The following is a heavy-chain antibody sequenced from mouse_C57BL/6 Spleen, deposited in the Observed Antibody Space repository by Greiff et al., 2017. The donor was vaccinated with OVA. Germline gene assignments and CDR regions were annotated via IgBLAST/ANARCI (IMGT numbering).Heavy chain of an antibody. V-gene: IGHV1-62-2*01. D-gene: IGHD2-4*01. CDR3: ARHERGYDYDGAWFAY. Sequence: VKLMESGAELVKPGASVKLSCKASGYTFTEYTIHWVKQRSGQGLEWIGWFYPGSGSIKYNEKFKDKATLTADKSSSTVYMELSRLTSEDSAVYFCARHERGYDYDGAWFAYWGQGTLVTVSA. CDR2: FYPGSGSI. CDR1: GYTFTEYT. J-gene: IGHJ3*01.